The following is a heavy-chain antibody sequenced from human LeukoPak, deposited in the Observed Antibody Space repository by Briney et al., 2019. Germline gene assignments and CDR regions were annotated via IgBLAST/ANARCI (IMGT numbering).Heavy chain of an antibody. Sequence: GGSLRLSCAASGFTFSSYSMNWVRQAPGKGLEWVSSISGSGGGTNYADSVKGRFTISRDDSRNTLYLQMNSLRAEDTAVYYCAKVWETMTLRIYFDYWGQGTLVTVSS. CDR1: GFTFSSYS. CDR2: ISGSGGGT. D-gene: IGHD1-26*01. V-gene: IGHV3-23*01. CDR3: AKVWETMTLRIYFDY. J-gene: IGHJ4*02.